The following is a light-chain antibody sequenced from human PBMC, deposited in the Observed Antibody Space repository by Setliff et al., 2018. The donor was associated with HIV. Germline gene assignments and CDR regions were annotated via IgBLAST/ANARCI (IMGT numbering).Light chain of an antibody. Sequence: GTSNDVGPYNYVSWYQQHPGKAPKLLIFDVTTRPSGVPDRFSGSKSGNTASLTISGLQAEDEADYYCCSYAGAYSFGVFGTGTKVTVL. CDR3: CSYAGAYSFGV. CDR2: DVT. J-gene: IGLJ1*01. CDR1: SNDVGPYNY. V-gene: IGLV2-11*03.